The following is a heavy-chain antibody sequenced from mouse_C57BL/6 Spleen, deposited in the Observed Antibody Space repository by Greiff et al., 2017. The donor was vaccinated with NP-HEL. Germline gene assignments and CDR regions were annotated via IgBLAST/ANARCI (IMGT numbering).Heavy chain of an antibody. CDR3: SVPYGNYESAMDY. CDR1: GYTFTSYW. J-gene: IGHJ4*01. D-gene: IGHD2-1*01. Sequence: EVQLQQSGTVLARPGASVKMSCKTSGYTFTSYWMHWVKQRPGQGLEWIGAIYPGNSDTSYNQKFKGKAKLTAVTSASTAYMELSSLTNEDSAVYYCSVPYGNYESAMDYWGQGTSVTVSS. V-gene: IGHV1-5*01. CDR2: IYPGNSDT.